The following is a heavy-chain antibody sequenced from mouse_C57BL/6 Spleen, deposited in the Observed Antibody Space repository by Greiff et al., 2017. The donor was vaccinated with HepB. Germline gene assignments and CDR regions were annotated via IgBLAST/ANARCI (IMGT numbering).Heavy chain of an antibody. Sequence: VQLKQSGPELVKPGASVKISCKASGYSFTGYYMNWVKQSPEKSLEWIGEINPSTGGTTYNQKFKAKATLTVDKSSSTAYMQLKSLTSEDSAVYYCARSRTRDYYAMDYWGQGTSVTVSS. D-gene: IGHD3-3*01. J-gene: IGHJ4*01. V-gene: IGHV1-42*01. CDR2: INPSTGGT. CDR1: GYSFTGYY. CDR3: ARSRTRDYYAMDY.